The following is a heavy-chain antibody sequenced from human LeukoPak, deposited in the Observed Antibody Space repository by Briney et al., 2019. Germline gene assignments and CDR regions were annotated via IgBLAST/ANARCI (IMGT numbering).Heavy chain of an antibody. V-gene: IGHV1-2*02. CDR1: GYTFTGYY. CDR3: ARELSRSYHYYYYYYMDV. Sequence: ASVTVSCKASGYTFTGYYMHWVRQAPGQGLEWMGWINPNSGGTNYAQKFQGRVTMTRDTSISTAYMELSRLRSDDTAVYYCARELSRSYHYYYYYYMDVWGKGTTVTVSS. D-gene: IGHD1-26*01. J-gene: IGHJ6*03. CDR2: INPNSGGT.